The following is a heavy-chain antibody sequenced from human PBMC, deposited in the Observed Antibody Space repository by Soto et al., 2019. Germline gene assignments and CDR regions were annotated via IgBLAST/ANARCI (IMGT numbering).Heavy chain of an antibody. CDR3: AADVAPTAPQKWVSP. D-gene: IGHD1-1*01. Sequence: ASVKVSCKASGFTFGTSAIHWIRQTRGHRLEWIGWIVVDTGNTDYAQKFQERVTITRDLSTSTTYVELSSLISEDTALYFCAADVAPTAPQKWVSPWGQETQVTVSS. V-gene: IGHV1-58*02. CDR2: IVVDTGNT. J-gene: IGHJ5*02. CDR1: GFTFGTSA.